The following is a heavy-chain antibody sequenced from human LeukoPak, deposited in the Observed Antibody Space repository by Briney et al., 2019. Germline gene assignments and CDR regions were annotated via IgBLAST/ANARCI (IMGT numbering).Heavy chain of an antibody. Sequence: PGRSLRLSCAASGFTFSSYGMHWVRQAPGKGLEWVAVIWYDGSNKFYADSVKGRFTISRDNSKNTLYLQMNSLRGEDTAVYYCAKGEEETGYGMDVWGQGTTVTVSS. J-gene: IGHJ6*02. CDR3: AKGEEETGYGMDV. CDR1: GFTFSSYG. CDR2: IWYDGSNK. D-gene: IGHD1-1*01. V-gene: IGHV3-33*06.